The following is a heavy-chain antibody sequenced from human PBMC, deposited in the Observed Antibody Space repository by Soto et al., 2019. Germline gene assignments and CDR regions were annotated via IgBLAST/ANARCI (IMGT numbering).Heavy chain of an antibody. CDR1: GFTFSGPA. CDR2: IRDKVNKYAT. J-gene: IGHJ6*02. CDR3: GYDFWSGYYSVGQTSGMDV. D-gene: IGHD3-3*01. Sequence: EVQLVESGGGLVQPGGSLKRSCAAFGFTFSGPAIHWVRQASGKGLGWVGRIRDKVNKYATAYAASVTGRFTISRDDSKNMAYLQMNSLKTDDTAVYYCGYDFWSGYYSVGQTSGMDVWGQGTTVTVSS. V-gene: IGHV3-73*02.